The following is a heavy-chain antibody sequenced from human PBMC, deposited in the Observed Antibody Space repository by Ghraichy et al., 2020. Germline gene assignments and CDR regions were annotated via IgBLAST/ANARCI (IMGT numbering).Heavy chain of an antibody. Sequence: SETLSLTCTVSGGSISSYYWSWIRQPPGKGLEWIGYIYYSGSTNYNPSLKSRVTISVDTSKNQFSLKLSSVTAADTAVYYCARDGSGQQLPYGWFDPWGQGTLVTVSS. V-gene: IGHV4-59*01. CDR3: ARDGSGQQLPYGWFDP. CDR2: IYYSGST. J-gene: IGHJ5*02. D-gene: IGHD6-13*01. CDR1: GGSISSYY.